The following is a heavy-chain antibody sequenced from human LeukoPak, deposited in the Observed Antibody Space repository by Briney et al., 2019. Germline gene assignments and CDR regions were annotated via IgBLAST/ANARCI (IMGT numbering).Heavy chain of an antibody. D-gene: IGHD1-26*01. CDR2: ISAYNGNT. V-gene: IGHV1-18*01. CDR1: GYTFTSYG. Sequence: ASVKVSCKASGYTFTSYGISWVRQAPGQGLEWMGWISAYNGNTNYAQKLQGRVTMTTDTSTSTAYMELSSLRSEDTAVYYCATRYPRLYSGSYHDALDIWGQGTMVTVSS. CDR3: ATRYPRLYSGSYHDALDI. J-gene: IGHJ3*02.